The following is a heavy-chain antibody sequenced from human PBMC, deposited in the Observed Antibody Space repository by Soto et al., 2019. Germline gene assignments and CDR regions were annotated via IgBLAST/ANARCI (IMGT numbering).Heavy chain of an antibody. J-gene: IGHJ4*02. Sequence: QLQLVESGGGVVQPGRSLRLSCAASGFTFSSYGMHWARQAPGEGLEWVAVISYDGNRKYYADSVKGRFTISRDFSKNTVDLHMNSLRVEVTAVYFCARKGYGGRWSLDYWGQGILVTVSS. CDR3: ARKGYGGRWSLDY. D-gene: IGHD5-12*01. CDR2: ISYDGNRK. CDR1: GFTFSSYG. V-gene: IGHV3-30*03.